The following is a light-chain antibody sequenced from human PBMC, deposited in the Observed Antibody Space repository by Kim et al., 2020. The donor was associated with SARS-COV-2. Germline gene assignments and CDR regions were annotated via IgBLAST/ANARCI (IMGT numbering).Light chain of an antibody. V-gene: IGLV1-40*01. CDR1: SPNIGPGYD. J-gene: IGLJ3*02. CDR3: QSYDSSLSGSGV. Sequence: VPTSCTWGSPNIGPGYDVHWYQQLPGTAPKLLIYDNSNRPSGVPDRFSGSKSATSASLAITGLQAEDEADYYCQSYDSSLSGSGVFGGGTQLTVL. CDR2: DNS.